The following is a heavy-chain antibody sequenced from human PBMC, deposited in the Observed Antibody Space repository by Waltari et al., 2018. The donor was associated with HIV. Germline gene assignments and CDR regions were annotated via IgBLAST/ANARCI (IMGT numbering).Heavy chain of an antibody. CDR2: ISSGSSFI. D-gene: IGHD4-17*01. CDR1: GFTFRRFS. Sequence: EVQLVESGGGLVKPGGSLMSSCAGSGFTFRRFSMNWVRQAPGKGLEWVASISSGSSFIDYADSVKGRFTISRDNAKNSLYLQMKSLRVEDTALYYCARALTNFGGFWGQGTLVTVSS. V-gene: IGHV3-21*01. J-gene: IGHJ4*02. CDR3: ARALTNFGGF.